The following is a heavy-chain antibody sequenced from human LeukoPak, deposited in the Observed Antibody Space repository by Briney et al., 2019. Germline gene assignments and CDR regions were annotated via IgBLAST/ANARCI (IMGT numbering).Heavy chain of an antibody. CDR3: ARAGVATKAFDP. CDR2: INPNSGGT. Sequence: GASVKVSCKASGGTFSSYAISWVRQAPGQGLEWMGWINPNSGGTNYAQKFQGRVTMTRDTSISTAYMELSRLRSDDTAVYYCARAGVATKAFDPWGQGTLVTVSS. V-gene: IGHV1-2*02. J-gene: IGHJ5*02. D-gene: IGHD5-12*01. CDR1: GGTFSSYA.